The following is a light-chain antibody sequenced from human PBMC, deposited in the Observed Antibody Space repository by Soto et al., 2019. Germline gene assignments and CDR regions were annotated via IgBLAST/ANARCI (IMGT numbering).Light chain of an antibody. J-gene: IGLJ1*01. CDR3: TSYTSNNTPYV. CDR2: ADS. Sequence: QSALTQPASVSGSPGQSITISCTGTSSDIGDYNYVSWYQQHPGKAPKLMIYADSNRPSGVSNRFSGSKSGNTASLTISGLQAEDEADYYCTSYTSNNTPYVFGTGTKLTVL. CDR1: SSDIGDYNY. V-gene: IGLV2-14*01.